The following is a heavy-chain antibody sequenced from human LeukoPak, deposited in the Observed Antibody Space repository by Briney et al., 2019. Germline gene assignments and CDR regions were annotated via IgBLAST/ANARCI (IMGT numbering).Heavy chain of an antibody. Sequence: TSETLSLTCTVSGGSISSDYWSWIRQPAGKGLEWIGRIYTSGSTNYNPSLKSRVTMSVDTSKNQFSLKLSSVTAADTAVYYCASLGDWLSLEYWGQGTLVTVSS. CDR1: GGSISSDY. D-gene: IGHD3/OR15-3a*01. J-gene: IGHJ4*02. CDR3: ASLGDWLSLEY. V-gene: IGHV4-4*07. CDR2: IYTSGST.